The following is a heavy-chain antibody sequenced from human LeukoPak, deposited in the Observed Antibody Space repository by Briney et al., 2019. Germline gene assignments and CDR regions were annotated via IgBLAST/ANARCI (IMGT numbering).Heavy chain of an antibody. CDR2: IYYSGST. CDR3: ARQKNSQEIDY. V-gene: IGHV4-39*01. D-gene: IGHD2/OR15-2a*01. J-gene: IGHJ4*02. CDR1: GGSISSSSYY. Sequence: PSETLSLTCTVSGGSISSSSYYWGWIRQPPGKGLEWIGSIYYSGSTYYNPSLKSRVTISVDTSKNQFSLKLSSVTAADTAVYYCARQKNSQEIDYWGQGTLVTVSS.